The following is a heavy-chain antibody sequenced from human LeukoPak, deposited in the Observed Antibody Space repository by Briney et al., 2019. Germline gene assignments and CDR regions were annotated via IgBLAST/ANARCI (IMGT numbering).Heavy chain of an antibody. CDR2: IYYSGST. V-gene: IGHV4-59*01. CDR3: ARVGGSYLVLDY. D-gene: IGHD1-26*01. J-gene: IGHJ4*02. CDR1: GGSISSYY. Sequence: SETLSLTCTVSGGSISSYYWSWIRQPPGKGLEWIGSIYYSGSTNYNPSLKSRVTISVDTSKNQFSLKLSSVTAADTAVYYCARVGGSYLVLDYWGQGTLVTVSS.